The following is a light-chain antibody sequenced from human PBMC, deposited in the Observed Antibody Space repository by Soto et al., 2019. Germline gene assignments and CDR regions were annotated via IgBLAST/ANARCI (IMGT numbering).Light chain of an antibody. V-gene: IGKV3-11*01. CDR2: DAS. J-gene: IGKJ1*01. CDR3: QQRSNWPWT. CDR1: QSVSSY. Sequence: EIVLTQSPATLSLSPGERATLSGRASQSVSSYLAWYQQKPCQAPRLLIYDASNRATGIPARFSGSGSGTDFTLTIRSLEPEDFAVYYGQQRSNWPWTFGQGTNVEIK.